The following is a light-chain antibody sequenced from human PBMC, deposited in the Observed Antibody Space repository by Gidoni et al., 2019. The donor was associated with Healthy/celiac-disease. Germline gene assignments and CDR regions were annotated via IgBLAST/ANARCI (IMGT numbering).Light chain of an antibody. CDR1: QSISSY. Sequence: DIQMTQSPSSLSASVGDRVTITSRASQSISSYLNWYQQKPGKAPKLLIYAASSLQSGVPSRCGGSGSGTDFTTTISRLQPEDFANYYCQQSYSTPRTFGQGTKVEIK. V-gene: IGKV1-39*01. CDR3: QQSYSTPRT. J-gene: IGKJ1*01. CDR2: AAS.